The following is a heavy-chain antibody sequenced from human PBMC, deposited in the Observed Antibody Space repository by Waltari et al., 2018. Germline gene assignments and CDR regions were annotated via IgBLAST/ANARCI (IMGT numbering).Heavy chain of an antibody. J-gene: IGHJ4*02. V-gene: IGHV3-23*01. CDR3: TKWLTAAGTGWFDC. D-gene: IGHD6-13*01. CDR2: ITSRGGST. CDR1: GLTFSNYA. Sequence: EVQLLESGGGLVQPGGSLRLSCAASGLTFSNYAMTWVRQAQGKGLGWVSVITSRGGSTYYAASVKGRFTISRDSSRNTLHLQMNSLRAEDTAIYYCTKWLTAAGTGWFDCWGQGTLVTVSS.